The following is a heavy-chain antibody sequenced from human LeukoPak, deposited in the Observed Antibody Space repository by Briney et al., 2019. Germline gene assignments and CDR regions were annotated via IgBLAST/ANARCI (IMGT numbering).Heavy chain of an antibody. CDR3: ARDRMRYDSSGYYYYFDY. CDR2: IYTSGST. CDR1: GASISSYY. Sequence: SETLSLTCTVSGASISSYYWSWIRQPAGKGLEWIGRIYTSGSTNYNPSLKSRVTMSVDTSKNQFSLKLSSVTAADTAVYYCARDRMRYDSSGYYYYFDYWGQGTLVTVSS. V-gene: IGHV4-4*07. D-gene: IGHD3-22*01. J-gene: IGHJ4*02.